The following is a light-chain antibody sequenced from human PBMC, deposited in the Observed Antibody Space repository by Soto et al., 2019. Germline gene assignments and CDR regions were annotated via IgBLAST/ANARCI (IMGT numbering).Light chain of an antibody. Sequence: EIVMTQSPATLSVSPGERATLSCRASQSVSSDLAWYQQKPGQAPRLLLYGASTRATGFPARFSGSGSGTEFTLTISSLQSEDFAVYSCQQYNNWPRTFGQGTKLEIK. CDR2: GAS. V-gene: IGKV3-15*01. CDR1: QSVSSD. J-gene: IGKJ2*01. CDR3: QQYNNWPRT.